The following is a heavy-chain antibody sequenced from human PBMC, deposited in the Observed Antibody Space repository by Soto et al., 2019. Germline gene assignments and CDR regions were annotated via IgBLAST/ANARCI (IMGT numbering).Heavy chain of an antibody. CDR1: GFTFSSYS. CDR2: ISSSSSYI. CDR3: ARPSTTVTNSDFDY. J-gene: IGHJ4*02. V-gene: IGHV3-21*01. D-gene: IGHD4-4*01. Sequence: GGSLRLSCAASGFTFSSYSMNWVRQAPGKGLEWVSSISSSSSYIYYADSVKGRFTISRDNAKNSLYLQMNSLRAEDTAVYYCARPSTTVTNSDFDYWGQGTLVTVSS.